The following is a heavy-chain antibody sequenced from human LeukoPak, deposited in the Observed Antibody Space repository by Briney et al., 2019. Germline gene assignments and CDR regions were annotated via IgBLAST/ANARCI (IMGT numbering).Heavy chain of an antibody. V-gene: IGHV3-30-3*01. CDR1: GFTFSSYA. CDR2: ISYDGSNK. D-gene: IGHD3-10*01. Sequence: GGSLRLSCEASGFTFSSYAVHWVRQAPGKGLEWVAVISYDGSNKYYADSVKGRFTISRDNSKNTLYLQMNSLRAEDTAVYYCVRAGYYFDYWGQGTLVTVPS. CDR3: VRAGYYFDY. J-gene: IGHJ4*02.